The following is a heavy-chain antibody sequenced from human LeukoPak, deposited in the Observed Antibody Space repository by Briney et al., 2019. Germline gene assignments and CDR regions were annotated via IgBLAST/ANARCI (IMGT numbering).Heavy chain of an antibody. V-gene: IGHV4-39*07. CDR2: IYYSGST. Sequence: SETLSLTCSVSGGSLSSSSYYWGWIRQPPGKGLEWIGSIYYSGSTYYNPSLKSRVTISVDTSKNQFSLKLSSVTAADTAVYYCARDLAAAGFDYWGQGTLVTVSS. J-gene: IGHJ4*02. D-gene: IGHD6-13*01. CDR3: ARDLAAAGFDY. CDR1: GGSLSSSSYY.